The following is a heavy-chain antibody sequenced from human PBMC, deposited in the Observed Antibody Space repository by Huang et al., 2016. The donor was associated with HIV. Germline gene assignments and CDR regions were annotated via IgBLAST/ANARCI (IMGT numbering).Heavy chain of an antibody. CDR1: GFTFSGYG. V-gene: IGHV3-30*18. J-gene: IGHJ4*02. CDR2: RTFDGKNK. CDR3: AKDNDLYYFDY. Sequence: QVHQVESGGGVVQPGRSLRLSCAASGFTFSGYGMHWVGQAPGKGLEWVAVRTFDGKNKYYADSVRGRFTVSRDNSQNTVSLQMNTLRAEDTAVYYCAKDNDLYYFDYWGQGTLVTVSS. D-gene: IGHD1-1*01.